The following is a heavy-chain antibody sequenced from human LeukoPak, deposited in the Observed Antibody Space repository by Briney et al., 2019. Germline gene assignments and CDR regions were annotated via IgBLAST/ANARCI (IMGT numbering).Heavy chain of an antibody. CDR1: GGSISSSSYY. D-gene: IGHD1-1*01. J-gene: IGHJ6*03. V-gene: IGHV4-61*05. CDR2: IYDSGTT. CDR3: ARVSWFPGTSYYYMDV. Sequence: SETLSLTCTVSGGSISSSSYYWGWIRQPPGKGLEWFGYIYDSGTTNYNPSLKSRVTISVDTSKNQFSLKLSSVTAADTAVYYCARVSWFPGTSYYYMDVWGKGTTVTVSS.